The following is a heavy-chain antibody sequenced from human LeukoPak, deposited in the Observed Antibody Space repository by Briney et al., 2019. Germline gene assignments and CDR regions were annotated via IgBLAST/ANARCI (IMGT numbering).Heavy chain of an antibody. D-gene: IGHD5-18*01. Sequence: GGSLRLSCAASGFTFNNAWMSWVRLAPGKGLEWVGRIKSKTDGGTADYAAPVKGRFTISRDDSKNMVFLQMNSLKIAHTALYFCATEADTAMALPKNWGQGTLVTVSS. CDR3: ATEADTAMALPKN. V-gene: IGHV3-15*01. CDR2: IKSKTDGGTA. CDR1: GFTFNNAW. J-gene: IGHJ4*02.